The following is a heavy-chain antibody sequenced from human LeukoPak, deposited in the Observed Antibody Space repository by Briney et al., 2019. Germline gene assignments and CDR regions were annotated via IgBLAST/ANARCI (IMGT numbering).Heavy chain of an antibody. CDR2: IYYSGST. Sequence: SETLSLTCTVSGYSISSGYYWSWIRQPPGKGLEWIGYIYYSGSTNYNPSLKSRVTISVDTSKNQFSLKLSSVTAADTAVYYCARERYSYGYEGYMDVWGKGTTVTISS. CDR3: ARERYSYGYEGYMDV. V-gene: IGHV4-61*01. D-gene: IGHD5-18*01. CDR1: GYSISSGYY. J-gene: IGHJ6*03.